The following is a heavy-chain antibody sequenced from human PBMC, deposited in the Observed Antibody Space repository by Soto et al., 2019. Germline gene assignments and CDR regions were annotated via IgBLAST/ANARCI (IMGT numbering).Heavy chain of an antibody. CDR2: ISGSGGST. CDR1: GFTFSSYA. J-gene: IGHJ4*02. Sequence: GGSLRLSCAASGFTFSSYAMSWVRQAPGKGLEWVSAISGSGGSTYYADSVKGRFTISRDNSKNTLYLQMNRLRAEDTAVYYCAAVPRSPYYYDSSVGYWGQGTLVTVSS. CDR3: AAVPRSPYYYDSSVGY. D-gene: IGHD3-22*01. V-gene: IGHV3-23*01.